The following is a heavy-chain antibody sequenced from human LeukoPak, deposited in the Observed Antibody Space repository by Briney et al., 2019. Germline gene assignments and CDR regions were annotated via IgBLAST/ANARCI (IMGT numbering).Heavy chain of an antibody. CDR2: IYYSGST. CDR1: GGSISSYY. D-gene: IGHD3-16*01. CDR3: ARLGGATADY. Sequence: SETLSLTCTVSGGSISSYYWTWIRQPPGKGLEWIGDIYYSGSTNSNPSLKSRVTISVDTSKNQFSLKLSSVTAADTAVYYCARLGGATADYWGQGTLVTVSS. J-gene: IGHJ4*02. V-gene: IGHV4-59*08.